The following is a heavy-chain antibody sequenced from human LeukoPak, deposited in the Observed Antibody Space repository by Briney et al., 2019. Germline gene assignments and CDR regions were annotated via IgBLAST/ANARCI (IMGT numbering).Heavy chain of an antibody. CDR2: ISYDGSNK. CDR3: ASRRPVAGRAFDY. CDR1: GFTFSSYA. J-gene: IGHJ4*02. D-gene: IGHD6-19*01. V-gene: IGHV3-30-3*01. Sequence: GGSLRLSCAASGFTFSSYAMHLVRQAPGKGLEWVAVISYDGSNKYYADSVKGRFTISRDNSKNTLYLQMNSLRAEDTAVYYCASRRPVAGRAFDYWGQGTLVTVSS.